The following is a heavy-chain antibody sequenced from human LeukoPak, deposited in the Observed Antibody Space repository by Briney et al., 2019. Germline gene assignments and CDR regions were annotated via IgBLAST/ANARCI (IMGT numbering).Heavy chain of an antibody. CDR1: GFTFGDYA. V-gene: IGHV3-49*03. Sequence: GGSLRLSCTASGFTFGDYAMSWIRQAPGKGLEWVGFIRSKAYGETADYAASVKGRFTISRDDSKAIAYLQMNSLKTEVTAVYHRTRDRGAYNLYDYWGQGTLVTVSS. D-gene: IGHD1-1*01. J-gene: IGHJ4*02. CDR3: TRDRGAYNLYDY. CDR2: IRSKAYGETA.